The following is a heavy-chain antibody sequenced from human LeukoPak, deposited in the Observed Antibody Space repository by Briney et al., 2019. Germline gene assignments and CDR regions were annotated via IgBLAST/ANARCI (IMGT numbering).Heavy chain of an antibody. D-gene: IGHD6-19*01. V-gene: IGHV3-30*02. Sequence: GGSLRLSCAASGFTFSSYGMHWVRQAPGKGLEWVAFIRYDGSNKYYADSVKGRFTISRDNSKNTLYLQMNSLRAEDTAVYYCAKGYSSGWPSRSVVDYWGQGTLVTVSS. J-gene: IGHJ4*02. CDR1: GFTFSSYG. CDR2: IRYDGSNK. CDR3: AKGYSSGWPSRSVVDY.